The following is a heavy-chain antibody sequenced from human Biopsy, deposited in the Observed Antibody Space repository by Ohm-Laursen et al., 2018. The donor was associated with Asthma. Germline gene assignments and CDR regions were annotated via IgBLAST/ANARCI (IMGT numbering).Heavy chain of an antibody. CDR2: IDQRGYT. D-gene: IGHD1-20*01. CDR3: ARAAITGIRGWFDP. Sequence: TLSLTCTVYGGYLTGHYWNWIRQPPGKGLEWIGEIDQRGYTNYNPPLKSRVTISADTSKNHFHLNLSSVTAADTAVYFCARAAITGIRGWFDPWGQGTQVTVSS. V-gene: IGHV4-34*01. CDR1: GGYLTGHY. J-gene: IGHJ5*02.